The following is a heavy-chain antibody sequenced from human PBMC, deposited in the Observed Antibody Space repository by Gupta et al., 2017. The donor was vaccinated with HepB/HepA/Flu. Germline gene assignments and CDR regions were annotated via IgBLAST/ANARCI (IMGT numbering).Heavy chain of an antibody. V-gene: IGHV6-1*01. Sequence: QVQLQQSGPGLVKPSQTLSLTCAISGDSVSSNSAAWNWIRQSPSRGLEWLGRTYYRSNFYNDYAPSVKSRITINPDTSKNQFSLHLYSVTPEDTAVYYCARGVDYVPMTCGGYYYGMDVWGQGTTVTVSS. J-gene: IGHJ6*02. D-gene: IGHD3-16*01. CDR2: TYYRSNFYN. CDR3: ARGVDYVPMTCGGYYYGMDV. CDR1: GDSVSSNSAA.